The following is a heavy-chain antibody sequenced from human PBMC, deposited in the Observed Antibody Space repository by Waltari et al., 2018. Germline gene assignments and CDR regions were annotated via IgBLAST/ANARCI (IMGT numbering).Heavy chain of an antibody. J-gene: IGHJ6*02. CDR3: ARTIAAAGKLYYYGMDV. CDR1: GYSFTRYW. D-gene: IGHD6-13*01. Sequence: EVQLVQSGAEVKKPGESLKISCKGSGYSFTRYWIGWVRQMPGKGLEWMGIIYPGDSDTRYSPSFQGQVTISADKSISTAYLQWSSLKASDTAMYYCARTIAAAGKLYYYGMDVWGQGTTVTVSS. CDR2: IYPGDSDT. V-gene: IGHV5-51*01.